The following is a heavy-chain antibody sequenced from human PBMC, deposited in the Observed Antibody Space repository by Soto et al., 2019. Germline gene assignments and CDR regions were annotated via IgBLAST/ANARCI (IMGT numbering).Heavy chain of an antibody. V-gene: IGHV1-69*12. Sequence: QVQLVQSGAEVKEPGSSVKVSCKASGGTFSTYAISWVRQAPGQGLEWMGGIIPRIDSANYAQKFQGRATISGAESTSTAYMELSSLRSEDTAIYYCARDRYQPNDDYDFESAYWGQGTLVTVSS. D-gene: IGHD3-3*01. CDR1: GGTFSTYA. CDR3: ARDRYQPNDDYDFESAY. CDR2: IIPRIDSA. J-gene: IGHJ4*02.